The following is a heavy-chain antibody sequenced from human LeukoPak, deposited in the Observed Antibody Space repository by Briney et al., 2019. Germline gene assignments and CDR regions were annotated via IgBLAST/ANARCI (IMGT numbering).Heavy chain of an antibody. CDR3: ARDYGGSSPFDY. V-gene: IGHV3-21*01. Sequence: GGSLRLSCEASGFTFSSYSMNWVRQAPGKGLEWVSSISSSSSYIYYADSVKGRFTISRDNAKNSLYLQMNSLRAEDTAVYYCARDYGGSSPFDYWGQGTLVTVSS. CDR2: ISSSSSYI. D-gene: IGHD4-23*01. CDR1: GFTFSSYS. J-gene: IGHJ4*02.